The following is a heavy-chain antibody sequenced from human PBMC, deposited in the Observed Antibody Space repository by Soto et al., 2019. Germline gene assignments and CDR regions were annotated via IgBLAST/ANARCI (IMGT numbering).Heavy chain of an antibody. D-gene: IGHD1-26*01. CDR3: ARRKYSGTFWSLDF. V-gene: IGHV1-2*02. CDR2: ISPKSGAT. Sequence: GASVKVSCKASGYTFIDYYMHWVRQAPGQGFEWLGRISPKSGATNYAQKFQGRVTMTWDTSLNTAYMELSSLISEDTAVYYCARRKYSGTFWSLDFWGQGTLVTVSS. CDR1: GYTFIDYY. J-gene: IGHJ4*02.